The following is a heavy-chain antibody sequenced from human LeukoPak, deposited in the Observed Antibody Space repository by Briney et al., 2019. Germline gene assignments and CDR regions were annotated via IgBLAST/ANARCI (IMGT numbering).Heavy chain of an antibody. CDR3: SRAGFSFDY. Sequence: QPGGSLRLSCAVSGFTFSSYWMSWVRQAPGKGLEWVANIKQDGNEKYYMNSVKGRFTISRDNAKNSLYLQMNSLRAEDTAVYYCSRAGFSFDYWGQGTLATVSS. CDR1: GFTFSSYW. V-gene: IGHV3-7*05. CDR2: IKQDGNEK. J-gene: IGHJ4*02.